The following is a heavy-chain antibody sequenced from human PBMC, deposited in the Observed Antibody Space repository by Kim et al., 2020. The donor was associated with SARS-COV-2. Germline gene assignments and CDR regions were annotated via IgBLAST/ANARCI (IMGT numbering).Heavy chain of an antibody. D-gene: IGHD3-10*01. J-gene: IGHJ4*02. Sequence: YNPSLKSGVTISVDTSKNQFSLKLSSVTAADTAVYYCARDSPVRSHYFDYWGQGTLVTVSS. V-gene: IGHV4-31*02. CDR3: ARDSPVRSHYFDY.